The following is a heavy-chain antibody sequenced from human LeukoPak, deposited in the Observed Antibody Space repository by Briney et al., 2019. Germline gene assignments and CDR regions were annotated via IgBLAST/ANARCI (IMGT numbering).Heavy chain of an antibody. V-gene: IGHV1-8*01. CDR2: MNPNSGDT. J-gene: IGHJ4*02. Sequence: GASVKVSCKAPGYTFFSYDINWVRQATGQGLEWMGWMNPNSGDTGYAQKFQGRVTMTRNTSISTAYMELSSLRSEDTAVYYCARSQATGFDYWGQGTLVTVSS. CDR1: GYTFFSYD. D-gene: IGHD1-1*01. CDR3: ARSQATGFDY.